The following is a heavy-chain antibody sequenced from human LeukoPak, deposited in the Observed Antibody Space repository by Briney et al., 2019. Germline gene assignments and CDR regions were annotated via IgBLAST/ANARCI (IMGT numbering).Heavy chain of an antibody. CDR3: ARDWTVPAAITWFDP. CDR2: ISSSSSYI. D-gene: IGHD2-2*01. J-gene: IGHJ5*02. V-gene: IGHV3-21*01. Sequence: GGSLRLSCAASGFTFSSYSMNWVRQAPGKGLEWVSSISSSSSYIYCADSVKGRFTISRDNAKNSLYLQMNSLRAEDTAVYYCARDWTVPAAITWFDPWGQGTLVTVSS. CDR1: GFTFSSYS.